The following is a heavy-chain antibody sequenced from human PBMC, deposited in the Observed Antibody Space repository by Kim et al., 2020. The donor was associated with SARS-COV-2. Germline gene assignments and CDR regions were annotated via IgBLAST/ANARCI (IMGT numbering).Heavy chain of an antibody. V-gene: IGHV4-39*01. J-gene: IGHJ3*02. D-gene: IGHD5-12*01. Sequence: SETLSLTCTVSGGSISSSSYYWGWIRQPPGKGLEWIGSIYYSGSTYYNPSLKSRVTISVDTSKNQFSLKLSSVTAADTAVYYCARHGGYSGYAGPHDAFDIWGQGTMVTVSS. CDR1: GGSISSSSYY. CDR3: ARHGGYSGYAGPHDAFDI. CDR2: IYYSGST.